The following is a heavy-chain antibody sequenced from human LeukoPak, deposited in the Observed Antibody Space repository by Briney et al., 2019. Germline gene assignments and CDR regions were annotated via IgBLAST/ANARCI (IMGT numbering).Heavy chain of an antibody. CDR2: ISSSSSTI. V-gene: IGHV3-48*01. CDR3: ARDGYYGSGAYDY. Sequence: GGSLRLSCAASGFTFSSYSMNWVRQAPGKGLEGVSYISSSSSTIYYADSVKGRFTISRDNAKNSLYLQMNSLRAEDTAVYYCARDGYYGSGAYDYWGQGTLVTVSS. CDR1: GFTFSSYS. J-gene: IGHJ4*02. D-gene: IGHD3-10*01.